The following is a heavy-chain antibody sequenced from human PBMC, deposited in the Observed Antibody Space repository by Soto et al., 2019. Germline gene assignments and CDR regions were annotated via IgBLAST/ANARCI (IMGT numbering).Heavy chain of an antibody. CDR2: ISHDGSNK. Sequence: PGGSLRLSCAASGFIFSSYGMYWVRHAPGKGLEWVAGISHDGSNKYYGDSVKGRCTISRDNSKNTLFLQIDSLRAEDTAVYYCAKLIGGVKAIGGTGNWLDPWGQGTLVTVSS. J-gene: IGHJ5*02. D-gene: IGHD3-3*01. CDR3: AKLIGGVKAIGGTGNWLDP. V-gene: IGHV3-30*18. CDR1: GFIFSSYG.